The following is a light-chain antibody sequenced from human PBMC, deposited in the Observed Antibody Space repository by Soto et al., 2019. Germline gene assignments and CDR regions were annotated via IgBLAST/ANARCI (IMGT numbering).Light chain of an antibody. CDR2: GAS. CDR3: QQYGSSYPWT. V-gene: IGKV3-20*01. Sequence: EIVLTQSPGTLSLSPGERATLSCMASQSVSSSYLAWYHQKPGQAPRLLIYGASSRATGIPDRFSGSGSGTDFTLTIRRLEPEDFAVYYCQQYGSSYPWTFGQGTKVDIK. CDR1: QSVSSSY. J-gene: IGKJ1*01.